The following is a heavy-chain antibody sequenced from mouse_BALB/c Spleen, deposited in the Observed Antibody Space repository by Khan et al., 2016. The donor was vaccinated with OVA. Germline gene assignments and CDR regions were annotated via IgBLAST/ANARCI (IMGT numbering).Heavy chain of an antibody. J-gene: IGHJ2*01. CDR1: GYTFSSYW. CDR3: ARDRIDY. CDR2: INPTSGYT. Sequence: QVQLQQSGAEQAKPGASVKMSCKTSGYTFSSYWMHWVKQRPGQGLEWIGYINPTSGYTVYNEKFKDKATLSADKSSSTAYMQLTSLTSEDSEVYYCARDRIDYWGQGTTLTVSS. V-gene: IGHV1-7*01.